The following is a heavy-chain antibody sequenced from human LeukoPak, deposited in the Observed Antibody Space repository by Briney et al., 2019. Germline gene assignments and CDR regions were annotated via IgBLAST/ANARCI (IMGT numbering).Heavy chain of an antibody. Sequence: PSETLSLTCTVFGDSINGHFWSWIRQPPGKGLEWIGYIYYSGSTNYNPSLKSRVTISVDTSKNQFSLKLSSVTAADTAVYYCARASLSLTGPLFFDYWGQGTLVTVSS. CDR3: ARASLSLTGPLFFDY. D-gene: IGHD3-9*01. CDR2: IYYSGST. CDR1: GDSINGHF. V-gene: IGHV4-59*11. J-gene: IGHJ4*02.